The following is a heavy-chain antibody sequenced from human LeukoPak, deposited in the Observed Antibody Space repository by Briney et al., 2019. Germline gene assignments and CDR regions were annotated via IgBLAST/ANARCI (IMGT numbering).Heavy chain of an antibody. CDR2: IYSGGST. CDR1: GFTVSSNY. CDR3: ARDRYYYDSSGYYPFSLNYYYYGMDV. J-gene: IGHJ6*02. V-gene: IGHV3-53*01. Sequence: GGSLRLSCAASGFTVSSNYMSWVRQAPGKGLEWVSVIYSGGSTYYADSVEGRFTISRDNSKNTLYLQMNSLRAEDTAVYYCARDRYYYDSSGYYPFSLNYYYYGMDVWGQGATVTVSS. D-gene: IGHD3-22*01.